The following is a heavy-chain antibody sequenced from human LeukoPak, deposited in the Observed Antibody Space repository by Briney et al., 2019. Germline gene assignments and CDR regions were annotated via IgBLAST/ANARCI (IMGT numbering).Heavy chain of an antibody. CDR2: ISSRGSTI. CDR3: ARTKDFDWLSNQCYFDY. D-gene: IGHD3-9*01. V-gene: IGHV3-11*04. CDR1: GFTFSDYY. Sequence: GGSLRLSCAASGFTFSDYYMSWIRQAPGKGLEWVSYISSRGSTIYYADSVKGRFTISRDNAKNSLYLQMNSLRAEDTAVYYCARTKDFDWLSNQCYFDYWGQGTLVTVSS. J-gene: IGHJ4*02.